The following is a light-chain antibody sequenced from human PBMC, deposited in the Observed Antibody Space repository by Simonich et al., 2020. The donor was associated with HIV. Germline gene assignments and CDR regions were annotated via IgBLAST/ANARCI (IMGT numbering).Light chain of an antibody. CDR3: QQYYITPYT. Sequence: DIVMTQSPDSLAVSPGERANIRCKSSQSVLYSSNNKNYLAWYQQKPGQPPKLLIYWASTRQSGVPDRFSGSGSGTDFTLTISSLQAEDVAVYFCQQYYITPYTFGQGTKLEIK. J-gene: IGKJ2*01. V-gene: IGKV4-1*01. CDR1: QSVLYSSNNKNY. CDR2: WAS.